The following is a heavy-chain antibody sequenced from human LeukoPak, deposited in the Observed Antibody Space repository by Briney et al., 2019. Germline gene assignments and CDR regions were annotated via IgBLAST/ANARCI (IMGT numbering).Heavy chain of an antibody. Sequence: GASVKASCKASGYTFTGYYMHWVRQAPGQGLEWRGWINPNSGGTNYAQKFQGRVTMTRDTSISTAYMELSRLRSDDTAVYYCARSITMVRGVITPLCYWGQGTLVTVSS. V-gene: IGHV1-2*02. CDR2: INPNSGGT. J-gene: IGHJ4*02. D-gene: IGHD3-10*01. CDR1: GYTFTGYY. CDR3: ARSITMVRGVITPLCY.